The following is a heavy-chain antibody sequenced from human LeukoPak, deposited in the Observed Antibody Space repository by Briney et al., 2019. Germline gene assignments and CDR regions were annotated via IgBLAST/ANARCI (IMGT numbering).Heavy chain of an antibody. CDR3: ARDPGSGWWGGFDL. CDR2: IKKDGSEK. Sequence: PGGSLRLSCAASGFTFSTYWMSWVRQAPGKGLEWVANIKKDGSEKYYVDSVKGRFTISRDNSRDSLYLQMNSLRPEDTAVYYCARDPGSGWWGGFDLWGQGTLVTVSS. D-gene: IGHD6-19*01. CDR1: GFTFSTYW. V-gene: IGHV3-7*04. J-gene: IGHJ5*02.